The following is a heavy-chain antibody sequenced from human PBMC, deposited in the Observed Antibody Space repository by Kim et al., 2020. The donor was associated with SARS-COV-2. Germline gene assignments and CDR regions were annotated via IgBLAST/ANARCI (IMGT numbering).Heavy chain of an antibody. Sequence: SETLSLTCTVSGGSISSSSYYWGWIRQPPGKGLEWIGSIYYSGSTYYNPSLKSRVTISVDTSKNQFSLKLSSVTAVDTAVYYCAREGEQGIYYGSGSYYPHDAFDIWGQGTMVTVSS. D-gene: IGHD3-10*01. CDR3: AREGEQGIYYGSGSYYPHDAFDI. CDR1: GGSISSSSYY. J-gene: IGHJ3*02. CDR2: IYYSGST. V-gene: IGHV4-39*07.